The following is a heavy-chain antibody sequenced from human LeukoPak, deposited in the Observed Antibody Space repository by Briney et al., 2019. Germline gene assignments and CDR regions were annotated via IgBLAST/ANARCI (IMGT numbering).Heavy chain of an antibody. V-gene: IGHV3-7*03. CDR3: AKNNGWFHLAQ. CDR1: GFNFRDHW. D-gene: IGHD6-19*01. Sequence: GGSLRLSCAVSGFNFRDHWMDWVRQAPGKGLEWVGHIKNDGSESYYVDSLKGRFSISRDNTNNALYLQMNSLRVEDTAVYYCAKNNGWFHLAQWGQGTLVIVSS. J-gene: IGHJ4*02. CDR2: IKNDGSES.